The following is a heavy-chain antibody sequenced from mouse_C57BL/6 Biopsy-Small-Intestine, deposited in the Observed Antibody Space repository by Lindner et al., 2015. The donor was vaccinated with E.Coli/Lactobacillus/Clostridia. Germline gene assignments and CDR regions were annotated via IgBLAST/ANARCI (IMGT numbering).Heavy chain of an antibody. J-gene: IGHJ2*01. D-gene: IGHD2-2*01. V-gene: IGHV5-6*01. CDR2: ISSGGGYT. CDR1: GFTFSSYG. CDR3: TRDRSTMLTTFFDY. Sequence: VQLQESGGDLVKPGGSLKLSCAASGFTFSSYGMSWVRQTPDKRLEWVATISSGGGYTSYPDSVKGRFTISRDNAKDTLYLQMSSLRSEDTAMYYCTRDRSTMLTTFFDYWGQGTTLTVSS.